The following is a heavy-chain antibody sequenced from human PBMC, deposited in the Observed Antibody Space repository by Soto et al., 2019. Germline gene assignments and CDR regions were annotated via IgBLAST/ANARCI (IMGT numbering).Heavy chain of an antibody. CDR3: ARLGYYVWGSYRYTPDNWFDP. Sequence: SETLSVTCTVAGGSISSGDYYWSWIRQPPGKGLEWIGYIYYSGSTYYNPSLKSRVTISVDTSKNQFSLKLSSVTAADTAVYYCARLGYYVWGSYRYTPDNWFDPWGQGTLVTSPQ. CDR2: IYYSGST. CDR1: GGSISSGDYY. D-gene: IGHD3-16*02. V-gene: IGHV4-39*01. J-gene: IGHJ5*02.